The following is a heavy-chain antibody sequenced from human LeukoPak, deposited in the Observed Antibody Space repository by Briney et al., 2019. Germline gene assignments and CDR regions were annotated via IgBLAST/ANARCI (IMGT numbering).Heavy chain of an antibody. CDR2: ISGGGDSS. J-gene: IGHJ4*02. D-gene: IGHD3-22*01. V-gene: IGHV3-23*01. CDR3: VRYYYDGSGYYRYFDY. CDR1: GFTFSNYA. Sequence: GGSLRLSCAASGFTFSNYAMSWVRQAPGKGLEWVSAISGGGDSSYYADSVKGRFTISRDRSKSTLYLQMNSLRPEDTAVYYCVRYYYDGSGYYRYFDYWGQGTLVTVSS.